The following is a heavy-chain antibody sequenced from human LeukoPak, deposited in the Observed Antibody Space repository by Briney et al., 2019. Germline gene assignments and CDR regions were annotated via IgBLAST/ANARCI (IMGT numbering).Heavy chain of an antibody. V-gene: IGHV6-1*01. Sequence: SQTLSLTCAISGDSVSSNSAAWNWIRQSPSGGLEWLGRTYYRSKWYNDYAVSVKSRITINPDKSKNQVSLQMNSVTPEDTAVYYCARDLESGSYEHYFDYWGQGTLVTVSS. CDR1: GDSVSSNSAA. D-gene: IGHD1-26*01. CDR2: TYYRSKWYN. CDR3: ARDLESGSYEHYFDY. J-gene: IGHJ4*02.